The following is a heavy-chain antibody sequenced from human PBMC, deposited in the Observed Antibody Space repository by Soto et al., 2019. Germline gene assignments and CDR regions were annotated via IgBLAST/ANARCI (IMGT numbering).Heavy chain of an antibody. D-gene: IGHD6-19*01. J-gene: IGHJ4*02. Sequence: SETLSLTCTVSGGSIGSYYWSWIRQPPGKGLEWIGYIYYSGSTNYNPSLKSRVTISVDTSKNQFSLKLSSVTAADTAVYYCARVGLRLRYSSGWYPFDYWGQGTLVTVSS. V-gene: IGHV4-59*01. CDR2: IYYSGST. CDR1: GGSIGSYY. CDR3: ARVGLRLRYSSGWYPFDY.